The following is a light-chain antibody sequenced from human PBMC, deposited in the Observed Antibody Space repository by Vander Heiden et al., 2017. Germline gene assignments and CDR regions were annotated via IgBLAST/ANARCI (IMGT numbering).Light chain of an antibody. J-gene: IGKJ1*01. CDR3: QKYNSAPQT. Sequence: DSQMTPPPSSLSASVGDRVTITCRASQGISNYLAWYQQKPGKVPKLLIYAASTLQSGVPSRFSGSGSGTDFTLTISSLQPEDVATYYCQKYNSAPQTFGQGTKVEIK. CDR1: QGISNY. CDR2: AAS. V-gene: IGKV1-27*01.